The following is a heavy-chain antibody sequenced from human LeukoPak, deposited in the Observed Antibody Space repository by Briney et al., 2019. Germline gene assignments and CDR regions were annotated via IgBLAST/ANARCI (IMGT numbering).Heavy chain of an antibody. Sequence: SETLSLTCAVSGYSISSGYYWGWIRQPPGKGLEGIGSIYHSGSTYYNPSLKSRVTISVDTSKNQFSLKLSSVAAADMAVYYCARQERRITMRTFDIWGQGTMVTVSS. V-gene: IGHV4-38-2*01. J-gene: IGHJ3*02. CDR3: ARQERRITMRTFDI. CDR2: IYHSGST. D-gene: IGHD3-22*01. CDR1: GYSISSGYY.